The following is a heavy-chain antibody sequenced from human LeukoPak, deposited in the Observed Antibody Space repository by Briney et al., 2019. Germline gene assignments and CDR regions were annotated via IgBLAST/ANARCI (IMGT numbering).Heavy chain of an antibody. CDR1: GYTFTSYD. CDR3: ARFPLSAYYDFWSGYYNVGNWFDP. J-gene: IGHJ5*02. CDR2: MNPNSGNT. D-gene: IGHD3-3*01. V-gene: IGHV1-8*01. Sequence: ASVKVSCKASGYTFTSYDINWVRQATGQGLEWMGWMNPNSGNTGYAQKFQGRVTMTRNTSISTAYMELSSRRSEDTAVYYCARFPLSAYYDFWSGYYNVGNWFDPWGQGTLVTVSS.